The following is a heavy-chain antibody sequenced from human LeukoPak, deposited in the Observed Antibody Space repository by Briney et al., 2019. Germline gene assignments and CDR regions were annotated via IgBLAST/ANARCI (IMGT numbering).Heavy chain of an antibody. J-gene: IGHJ3*01. D-gene: IGHD1-1*01. CDR2: FNWSGGST. V-gene: IGHV3-20*04. CDR3: ARSRMYNWNDDAFDL. CDR1: GFTFDDYD. Sequence: GGSLRLSCAASGFTFDDYDMSWVRQAPGKGLEWVSGFNWSGGSTGYADSVKGRFTISRDNARNSLYLQMNSLRAEDTALYYCARSRMYNWNDDAFDLWGQGTMVTVSS.